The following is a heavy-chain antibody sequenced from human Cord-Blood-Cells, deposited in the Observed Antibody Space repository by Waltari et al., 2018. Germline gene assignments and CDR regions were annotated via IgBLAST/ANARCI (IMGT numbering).Heavy chain of an antibody. J-gene: IGHJ2*01. Sequence: QVQLVQSGAEVKKPGASVKVSCKASGYTFTGYYMHWVRQAPGQGLEWMGWINPNSGGTNYAQKFQGRVTMTRDTSISTAYMELSRLRSDDTAVYYCARDVGMVYAIHTWYFDLWGRGTLVTVSS. CDR1: GYTFTGYY. CDR3: ARDVGMVYAIHTWYFDL. CDR2: INPNSGGT. V-gene: IGHV1-2*02. D-gene: IGHD2-8*01.